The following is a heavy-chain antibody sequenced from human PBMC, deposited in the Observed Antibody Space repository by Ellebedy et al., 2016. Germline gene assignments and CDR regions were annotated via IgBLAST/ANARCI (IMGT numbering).Heavy chain of an antibody. V-gene: IGHV1-69*13. CDR1: GGTFSSYA. CDR3: ARAPQAGGFGDAGYYYYGMDV. CDR2: IIPIFGTA. J-gene: IGHJ6*02. D-gene: IGHD3-10*01. Sequence: SVKVSCXASGGTFSSYAISWVRQAPGQGLEWMGGIIPIFGTANYAQKFQGRVTITADESTSTAYMELSSLRSEDTAVYYCARAPQAGGFGDAGYYYYGMDVWGQGTTVTVSS.